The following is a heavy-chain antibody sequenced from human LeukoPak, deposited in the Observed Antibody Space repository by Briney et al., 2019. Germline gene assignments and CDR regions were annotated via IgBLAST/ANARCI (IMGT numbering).Heavy chain of an antibody. CDR2: IYSGGST. CDR3: ARDHNCGGDCYSGMDV. D-gene: IGHD2-21*01. V-gene: IGHV3-53*01. J-gene: IGHJ6*04. Sequence: GGSLRLSCAASGFTVSTNYMSWVRQAPGKWLEWVSVIYSGGSTYYADSVKGRFTISRDNSKNTVYLQMDSLRAEDTAVYYCARDHNCGGDCYSGMDVWGKGITVTVSS. CDR1: GFTVSTNY.